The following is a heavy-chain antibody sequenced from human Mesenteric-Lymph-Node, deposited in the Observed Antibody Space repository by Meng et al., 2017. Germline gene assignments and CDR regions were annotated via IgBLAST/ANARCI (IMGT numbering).Heavy chain of an antibody. J-gene: IGHJ4*02. D-gene: IGHD5-12*01. CDR1: GGSFSGYY. V-gene: IGHV4-34*01. CDR2: INHSGST. CDR3: ARGGYSGYAD. Sequence: QVQLPQWGAGLFNSSETLSLTCAVYGGSFSGYYWSWIRQPPGKGLEWIGEINHSGSTNYNPSLKSRVTISVDTSKNQFSLKLSSVTAADTAFYYCARGGYSGYADWGQGTLVTVSS.